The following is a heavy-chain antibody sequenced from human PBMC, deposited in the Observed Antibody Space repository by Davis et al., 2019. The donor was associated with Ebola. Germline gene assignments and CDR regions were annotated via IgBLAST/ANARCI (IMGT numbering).Heavy chain of an antibody. V-gene: IGHV3-48*03. CDR1: GFTFSSYE. CDR2: ISSSGNTI. Sequence: GESLKISCTASGFTFSSYEMNWVRQAPGKGLEWVSYISSSGNTIYYADSVKGRFTISRDNAKNSLYLQMNSLRAEDTAVYYCASPHCDILTGFSIGMDVWGQGTTVTVSS. J-gene: IGHJ6*02. CDR3: ASPHCDILTGFSIGMDV. D-gene: IGHD3-9*01.